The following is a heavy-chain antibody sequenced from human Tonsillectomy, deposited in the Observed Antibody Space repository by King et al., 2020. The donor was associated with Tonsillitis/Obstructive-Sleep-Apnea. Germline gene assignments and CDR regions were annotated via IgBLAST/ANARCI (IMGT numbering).Heavy chain of an antibody. CDR1: GFTFNNYA. J-gene: IGHJ3*02. CDR2: ISGCGGSS. CDR3: AKVVVPAADGAFDI. V-gene: IGHV3-23*01. Sequence: VQLLESGGGLVQPGGSLRLSCAASGFTFNNYAMSWVRQAPGKGLEWGSAISGCGGSSYYADSVKGRFTISRDNSKNTLYLQMNSLRAEDTAVYYCAKVVVPAADGAFDIWGQGTMVTVSS. D-gene: IGHD2-2*01.